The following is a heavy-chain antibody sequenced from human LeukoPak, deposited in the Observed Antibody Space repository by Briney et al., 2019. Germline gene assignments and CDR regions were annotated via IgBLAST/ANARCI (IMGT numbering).Heavy chain of an antibody. CDR1: GFTFSSYG. CDR3: AKANDFWSGYLTASY. J-gene: IGHJ4*02. D-gene: IGHD3-3*01. CDR2: IRYDGSNK. V-gene: IGHV3-30*02. Sequence: GGSLRLSCAASGFTFSSYGMHWVRQAPGKGLEWVAFIRYDGSNKYYADSVKGRFTISRDNSKNTLYLQMNSLRAEDPAVYYCAKANDFWSGYLTASYWGQGTLVTVSS.